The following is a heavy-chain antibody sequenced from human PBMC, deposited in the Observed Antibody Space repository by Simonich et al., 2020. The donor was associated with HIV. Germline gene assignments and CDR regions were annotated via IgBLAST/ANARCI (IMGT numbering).Heavy chain of an antibody. Sequence: QVQLQQWGAGLLKPSETLSLTCAVYGGSFSAYYWSWIRQPPGKGLGWIGEINNSGRTTYNATLKGGVTISVDSSKNQFSRKLSSVTAADAAVYYCARGSNPKERDHDSFDIWGQGTMVTVSS. D-gene: IGHD1-1*01. CDR1: GGSFSAYY. V-gene: IGHV4-34*01. CDR3: ARGSNPKERDHDSFDI. J-gene: IGHJ3*02. CDR2: INNSGRT.